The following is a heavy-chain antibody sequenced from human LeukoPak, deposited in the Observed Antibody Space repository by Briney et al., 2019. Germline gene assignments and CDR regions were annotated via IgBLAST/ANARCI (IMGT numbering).Heavy chain of an antibody. CDR3: ASSPTLWFGESPIYYFDY. V-gene: IGHV4-30-2*01. J-gene: IGHJ4*02. Sequence: SETLSLTCTVSGGSISSGGYYWSWIRQHPGKGLEWIGYIYHSGSTYYNPSLKSRVTISVDRSKNQFSLKLSSVTAADTAVYYCASSPTLWFGESPIYYFDYWGQGTLVTVSS. CDR1: GGSISSGGYY. CDR2: IYHSGST. D-gene: IGHD3-10*01.